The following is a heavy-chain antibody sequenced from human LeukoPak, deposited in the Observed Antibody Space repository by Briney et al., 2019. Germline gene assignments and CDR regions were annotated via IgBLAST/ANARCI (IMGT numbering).Heavy chain of an antibody. CDR2: INPNSGGT. CDR3: ARGKFDYGDYDDGGRYFDY. Sequence: ASVKVSCKASGYTFTGYYMHWVRQAPGQGLEWMGWINPNSGGTNYAQKFQGWVTMTRDTSISTAYMELSRLRSDDTAVYYCARGKFDYGDYDDGGRYFDYWGQGTLVTVSS. J-gene: IGHJ4*02. V-gene: IGHV1-2*04. D-gene: IGHD4-17*01. CDR1: GYTFTGYY.